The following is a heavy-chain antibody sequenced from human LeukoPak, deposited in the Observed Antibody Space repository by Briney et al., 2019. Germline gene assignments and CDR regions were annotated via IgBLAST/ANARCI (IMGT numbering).Heavy chain of an antibody. V-gene: IGHV3-11*01. CDR2: ISSSGSTI. Sequence: GGSLRLSCAASGFTFSDYYMSWIRQAPGKGLEWVSYISSSGSTIYYADSVKGRFTISRDNAKNSLYLQMNSLRAEDTAVYYCAKGPDIVVVPAAIHFDYWGQGTLVTVSS. CDR3: AKGPDIVVVPAAIHFDY. CDR1: GFTFSDYY. J-gene: IGHJ4*02. D-gene: IGHD2-2*01.